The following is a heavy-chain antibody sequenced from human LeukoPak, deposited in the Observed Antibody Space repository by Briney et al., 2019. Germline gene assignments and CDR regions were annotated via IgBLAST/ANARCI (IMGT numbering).Heavy chain of an antibody. V-gene: IGHV3-23*01. CDR1: GFTFSSYA. CDR2: ISGSGGST. Sequence: GASLRLSCAASGFTFSSYAMSWVRQAPGKGLEWVSAISGSGGSTYYADSVKGGFTISRDNSKNTLYLQMNSLRAEDTAVYYCAKLMGALTRLSSFDYWGQGTLVTVSS. J-gene: IGHJ4*02. D-gene: IGHD1-26*01. CDR3: AKLMGALTRLSSFDY.